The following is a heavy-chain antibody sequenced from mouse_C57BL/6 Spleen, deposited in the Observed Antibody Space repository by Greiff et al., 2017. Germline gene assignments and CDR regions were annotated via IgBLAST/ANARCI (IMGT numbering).Heavy chain of an antibody. D-gene: IGHD2-12*01. CDR1: GFTFSSYT. J-gene: IGHJ2*01. CDR2: ISGGGGNT. Sequence: EVKLVESGGGLVKPGGSLKLSCAASGFTFSSYTMSWVRQTPEKRLEWVATISGGGGNTYYPDSVKGRFTISRDNAKNTLYLQMGSLRSEDTALYYCARLYSDYFDYWGQGTTLTVSS. V-gene: IGHV5-9*01. CDR3: ARLYSDYFDY.